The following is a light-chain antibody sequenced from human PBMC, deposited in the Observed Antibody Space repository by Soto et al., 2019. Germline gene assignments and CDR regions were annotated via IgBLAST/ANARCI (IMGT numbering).Light chain of an antibody. CDR3: QQRAVWPLS. J-gene: IGKJ4*01. V-gene: IGKV3-11*01. Sequence: EVVLTQSPAILSLSPGETATLSCRAGQPIRNDLGWYQQRPGQAPRLLIYGASNRATGIPDRFSGSGSGTDVTLTITRLAPEDFAIYYCQQRAVWPLSFGGGTKVEIK. CDR1: QPIRND. CDR2: GAS.